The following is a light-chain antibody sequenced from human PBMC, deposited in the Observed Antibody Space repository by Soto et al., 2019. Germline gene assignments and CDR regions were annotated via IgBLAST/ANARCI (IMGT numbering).Light chain of an antibody. V-gene: IGKV1-33*01. CDR2: DAS. Sequence: DIQMTQSPSSLSASVGDRVTITCQASQDIRNHLNWYQHKPGKAPNLQISDASSLERGVPSRFSGSGSGTDFTFTIRSLQPEDIATYYCQQYDNLPLAFGQGTKL. CDR3: QQYDNLPLA. CDR1: QDIRNH. J-gene: IGKJ2*01.